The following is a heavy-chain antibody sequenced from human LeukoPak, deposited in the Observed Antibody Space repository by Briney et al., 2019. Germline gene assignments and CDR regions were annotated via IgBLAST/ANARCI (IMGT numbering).Heavy chain of an antibody. Sequence: GRSLRLSCAASGFTFSSYGMHWVRQAPGKGLEWVAVIWYNGSNKYYADSVKGRFTISRDNSKNTLYLQMNSLRAEDAAVYYCARGGQRVVAASISVWFDPWGQGTLVTVSS. CDR3: ARGGQRVVAASISVWFDP. V-gene: IGHV3-33*01. J-gene: IGHJ5*02. D-gene: IGHD2-15*01. CDR1: GFTFSSYG. CDR2: IWYNGSNK.